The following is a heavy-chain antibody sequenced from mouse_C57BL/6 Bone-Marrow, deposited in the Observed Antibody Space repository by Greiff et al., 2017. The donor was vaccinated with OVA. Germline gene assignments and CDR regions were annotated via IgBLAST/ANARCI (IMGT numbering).Heavy chain of an antibody. CDR1: GFTFSDYG. J-gene: IGHJ1*03. V-gene: IGHV5-17*01. CDR2: ISSGRSTI. CDR3: ARRGNGYPYWYFDV. Sequence: EVQVVESGGGLVKPGGSLKLSCAASGFTFSDYGMHWVRQAPEKGLEWVAYISSGRSTIYYADTVKGRFTISRDNAKNTLFRQMTSLRSEDTAMYYWARRGNGYPYWYFDVWGTGTTVTVSS. D-gene: IGHD2-1*01.